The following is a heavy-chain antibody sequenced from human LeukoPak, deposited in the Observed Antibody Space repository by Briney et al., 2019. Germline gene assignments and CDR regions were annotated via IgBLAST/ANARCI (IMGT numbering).Heavy chain of an antibody. D-gene: IGHD3-10*01. CDR2: MNPNSGNT. Sequence: ASVKVSCKASGYTFTSYDINWVRQATGQGLEWMGWMNPNSGNTGYAQKFQGRVTMTRNTSISTAYMELSSLRSEDTAVYYCARAFSYGSGGTGFAPGAKGTLATVSS. CDR1: GYTFTSYD. J-gene: IGHJ5*02. V-gene: IGHV1-8*01. CDR3: ARAFSYGSGGTGFAP.